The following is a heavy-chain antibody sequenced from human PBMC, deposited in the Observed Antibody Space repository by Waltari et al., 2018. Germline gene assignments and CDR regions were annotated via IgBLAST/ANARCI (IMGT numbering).Heavy chain of an antibody. J-gene: IGHJ4*02. CDR3: ARARGGYDFDY. D-gene: IGHD5-12*01. CDR2: IKQDGSEK. V-gene: IGHV3-7*03. Sequence: EVQLVESGGALFQPGGSLRLSCPASDFTFLSYWMSWVRQAPGKGLEWVANIKQDGSEKYYVDSVKGRFTISRDNAKNSLYLQMNSLRAEDTAVYYCARARGGYDFDYWGQGTLVTVSS. CDR1: DFTFLSYW.